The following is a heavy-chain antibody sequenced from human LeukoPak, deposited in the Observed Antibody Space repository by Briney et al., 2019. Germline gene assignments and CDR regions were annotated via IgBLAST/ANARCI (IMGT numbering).Heavy chain of an antibody. CDR2: IYYSGST. V-gene: IGHV4-39*01. J-gene: IGHJ4*02. CDR1: GGSISGSFYY. CDR3: ARLSLYNTQDY. D-gene: IGHD5-24*01. Sequence: SETLSLTCTVSGGSISGSFYYWGWIRQPPGKGLEWIGSIYYSGSTYYNPSLKSRVTISVDTSKNQFSLKLSSVTAADTAVYYCARLSLYNTQDYWGQGTLVTVSS.